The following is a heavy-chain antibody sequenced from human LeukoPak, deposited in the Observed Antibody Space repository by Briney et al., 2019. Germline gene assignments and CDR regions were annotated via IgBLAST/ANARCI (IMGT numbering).Heavy chain of an antibody. J-gene: IGHJ4*02. D-gene: IGHD7-27*01. Sequence: SETLSLTCTVSGGSVSSGTYYWSWIRQPPGKALEWSGYIYYSGSTNYNPSLKSRVTLSVDTSKNQFSLKLSSVTAADTAVYYCARALLGRAFDYWGQGTLVTVSS. CDR2: IYYSGST. CDR1: GGSVSSGTYY. CDR3: ARALLGRAFDY. V-gene: IGHV4-61*01.